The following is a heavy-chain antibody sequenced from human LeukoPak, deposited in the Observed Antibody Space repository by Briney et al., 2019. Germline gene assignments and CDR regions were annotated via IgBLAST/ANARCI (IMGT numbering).Heavy chain of an antibody. CDR2: ISSSGSTI. CDR1: GFTFSDYY. CDR3: ARDPPYSGHPLALY. V-gene: IGHV3-11*01. J-gene: IGHJ4*02. D-gene: IGHD5-12*01. Sequence: KTGGSLRLSCAASGFTFSDYYMSWIRQAPGKGLEWVSYISSSGSTIYYADSVKGRFTISRDNAKNSLYLQMNSLRAEDTAVYYCARDPPYSGHPLALYLGQGTLVTVSS.